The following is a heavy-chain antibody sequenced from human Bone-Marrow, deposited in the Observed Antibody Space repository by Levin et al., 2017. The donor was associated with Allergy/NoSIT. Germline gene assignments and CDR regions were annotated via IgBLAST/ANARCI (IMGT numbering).Heavy chain of an antibody. CDR1: GYIFTNYW. CDR2: INPGDSDT. Sequence: AGGSLRLSCKGSGYIFTNYWIDWVRQMPGKGLEWMGIINPGDSDTRYGPSFEGQITISVDKSINTAYLQWSSLKASDAAMYYCARSMFYYDSGSSDYWGQGTLVTVSS. D-gene: IGHD3-10*01. J-gene: IGHJ4*02. CDR3: ARSMFYYDSGSSDY. V-gene: IGHV5-51*01.